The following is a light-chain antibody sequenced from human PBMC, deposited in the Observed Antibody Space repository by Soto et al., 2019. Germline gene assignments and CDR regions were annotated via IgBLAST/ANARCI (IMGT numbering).Light chain of an antibody. V-gene: IGKV3-20*01. CDR2: GAS. CDR3: QQYGSLWT. Sequence: EIVLTQSPGTLSLSPGERATLSCRASQSVSSSYLAWYQQKPGQAPRLLIYGASSRATGIPDRFSGSGSGTGFTLTISRLEPEDFAMYFCQQYGSLWTFGQGTKVEIK. J-gene: IGKJ1*01. CDR1: QSVSSSY.